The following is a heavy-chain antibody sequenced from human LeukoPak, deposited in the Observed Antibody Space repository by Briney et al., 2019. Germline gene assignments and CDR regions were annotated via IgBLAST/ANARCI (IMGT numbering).Heavy chain of an antibody. CDR3: ARLITMIVVVTDPNDAFDI. Sequence: GGSLRLSCAASGFTFSSYAMSWVRQAPGKGLEWVANIKQDGSEKYYVDSVKGRFTISRDNAKNSLYLQMNSLRAEDTAVYYCARLITMIVVVTDPNDAFDIWGQGTMVTVSS. V-gene: IGHV3-7*01. CDR1: GFTFSSYA. CDR2: IKQDGSEK. D-gene: IGHD3-22*01. J-gene: IGHJ3*02.